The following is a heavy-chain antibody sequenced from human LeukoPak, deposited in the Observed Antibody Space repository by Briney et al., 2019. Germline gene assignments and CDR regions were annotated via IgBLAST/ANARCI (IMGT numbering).Heavy chain of an antibody. J-gene: IGHJ4*02. CDR1: GLTFSKCR. CDR3: ARDEFGPLAF. V-gene: IGHV3-7*05. CDR2: IKEDGTET. Sequence: GGSLRLSCVVSGLTFSKCRMTWVRQAPGRGLEWVANIKEDGTETSYVGSVKGRFTISRDNAKNSLYLQMNSLRAEDTALYYCARDEFGPLAFWGRGTLVTVSS. D-gene: IGHD3/OR15-3a*01.